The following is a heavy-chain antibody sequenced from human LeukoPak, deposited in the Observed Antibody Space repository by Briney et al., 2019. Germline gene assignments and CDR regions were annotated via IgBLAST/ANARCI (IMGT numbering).Heavy chain of an antibody. D-gene: IGHD6-6*01. Sequence: GSLRLSCAASGFTFSSYEMNWVRQAPGKGLEWVSYITSSGSTVYYADSVKGRFTISRDNARNSLYLQMNSLRAEDTAVCYCATVGRSSRPGHWGQGTLVTVSS. CDR2: ITSSGSTV. CDR1: GFTFSSYE. V-gene: IGHV3-48*03. CDR3: ATVGRSSRPGH. J-gene: IGHJ4*02.